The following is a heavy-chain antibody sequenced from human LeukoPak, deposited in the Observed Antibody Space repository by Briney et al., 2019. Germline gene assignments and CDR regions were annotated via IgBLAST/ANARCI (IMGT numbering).Heavy chain of an antibody. CDR1: GFTFDNYG. Sequence: GGSLRLSCAASGFTFDNYGMSWVRQAPGKGLEWVSGINWNGGSTGYADSVKGRFTISRDNAKNSLYLQMSSLRAEDTALYYCARDLLFPGTVDYWGQGTLVTVSS. D-gene: IGHD6-13*01. CDR2: INWNGGST. J-gene: IGHJ4*02. CDR3: ARDLLFPGTVDY. V-gene: IGHV3-20*04.